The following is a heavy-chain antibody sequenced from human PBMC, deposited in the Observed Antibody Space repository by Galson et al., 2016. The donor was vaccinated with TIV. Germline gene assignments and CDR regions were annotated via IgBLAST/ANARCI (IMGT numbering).Heavy chain of an antibody. Sequence: SLRLSCAVSGFTVRSNHMNWVRQAPGKGLEWVSVFFTGGTTKYADPVRGRFTISRDNSKNALYLQMNILRVEDTAMYYCARDSGLGLGTCWGQGTLVSVSS. J-gene: IGHJ4*02. D-gene: IGHD3-16*01. CDR3: ARDSGLGLGTC. CDR2: FFTGGTT. V-gene: IGHV3-53*05. CDR1: GFTVRSNH.